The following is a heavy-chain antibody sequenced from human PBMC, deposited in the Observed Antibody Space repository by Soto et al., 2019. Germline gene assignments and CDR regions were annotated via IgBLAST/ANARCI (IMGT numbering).Heavy chain of an antibody. CDR3: ARALLSHSYDSGGYDSYFHAMDV. Sequence: SVKVSCKASGGTFSSLDINWVRQAPGQGLEWMGGIIPISETTNYAQIFQGRVSIVADISTSTAYMELSGLRSEDTAVYYCARALLSHSYDSGGYDSYFHAMDVWGQGTPVTVSS. CDR1: GGTFSSLD. CDR2: IIPISETT. D-gene: IGHD3-22*01. V-gene: IGHV1-69*06. J-gene: IGHJ6*02.